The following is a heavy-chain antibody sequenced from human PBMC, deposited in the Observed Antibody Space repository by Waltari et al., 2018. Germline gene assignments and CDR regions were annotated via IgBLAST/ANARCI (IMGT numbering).Heavy chain of an antibody. CDR3: ARELYSYGYIVV. V-gene: IGHV3-7*01. CDR1: GFTFDIYE. J-gene: IGHJ4*02. D-gene: IGHD5-18*01. CDR2: INQDERYK. Sequence: EVQLVESVGGVVQTGGSLRLSCAASGFTFDIYEMNWVGQAPGKGLGWVANINQDERYKNYVDSVKGRFTVSRDNAKNSLYLQMNKLRVEDTGVYYCARELYSYGYIVVWGQGTRVTVSS.